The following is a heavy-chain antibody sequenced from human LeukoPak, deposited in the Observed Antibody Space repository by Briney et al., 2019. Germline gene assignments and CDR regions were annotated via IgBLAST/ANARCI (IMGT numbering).Heavy chain of an antibody. CDR1: GGSISSSSYY. CDR2: IYYSGST. V-gene: IGHV4-39*01. Sequence: SETLSLTCTVSGGSISSSSYYWGWIRQPPGKGLEWIGSIYYSGSTYYNPSLKSRVTISVDTSKNQFSLKLSSVTAADTAVYYCARRGYYGFWSGYLTRDGMDVWGQGTTVTVSS. CDR3: ARRGYYGFWSGYLTRDGMDV. D-gene: IGHD3-3*01. J-gene: IGHJ6*02.